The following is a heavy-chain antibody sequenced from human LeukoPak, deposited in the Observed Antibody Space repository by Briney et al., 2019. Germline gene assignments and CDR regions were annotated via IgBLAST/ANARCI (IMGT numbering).Heavy chain of an antibody. V-gene: IGHV4-59*08. CDR2: IFHSGST. D-gene: IGHD3-22*01. J-gene: IGHJ6*02. Sequence: SETLSLTCTVSSGSISTYYWSWIRRSPGKGLEWMGYIFHSGSTTYNPSLSSRLTISVDTSKNQFSLELSSVTAADTAVYYCARQGTSGSYLTGLDVWGQGTTVTVSS. CDR1: SGSISTYY. CDR3: ARQGTSGSYLTGLDV.